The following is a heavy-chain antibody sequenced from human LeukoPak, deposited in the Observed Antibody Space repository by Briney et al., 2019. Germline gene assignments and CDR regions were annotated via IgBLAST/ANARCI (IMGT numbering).Heavy chain of an antibody. CDR2: IYHSGST. Sequence: SETLSLTCAVSGGSISSSNWWRWVRQPPGKGLEWIGEIYHSGSTNYNPSLKSRVTISVDKSKNQFSLNLTSVTAADTAIYYCARGWKTYDFLSSSPRGYFDYWSQGTLVTVSS. CDR3: ARGWKTYDFLSSSPRGYFDY. CDR1: GGSISSSNW. J-gene: IGHJ4*02. V-gene: IGHV4-4*02. D-gene: IGHD3-3*01.